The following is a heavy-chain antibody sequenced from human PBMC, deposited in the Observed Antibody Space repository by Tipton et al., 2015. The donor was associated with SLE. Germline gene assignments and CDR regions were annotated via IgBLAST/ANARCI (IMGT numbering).Heavy chain of an antibody. CDR2: LSWNSGTK. CDR1: GFTFHDYA. J-gene: IGHJ6*02. V-gene: IGHV3-9*01. D-gene: IGHD6-13*01. CDR3: AKDLGQATAVSYFFAMDV. Sequence: SLRLSCAASGFTFHDYAMHWVRQAPGKGLEWVSGLSWNSGTKGYAASVKGRFTISRDNAKNSLYLQMNSLKTEDTALYFCAKDLGQATAVSYFFAMDVWGQGTTVTVSS.